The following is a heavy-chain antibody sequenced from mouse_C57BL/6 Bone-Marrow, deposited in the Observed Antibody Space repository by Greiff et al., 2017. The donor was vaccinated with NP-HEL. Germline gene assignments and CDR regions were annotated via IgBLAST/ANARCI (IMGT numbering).Heavy chain of an antibody. CDR2: ISSGGSYT. CDR1: GFTFSSYG. Sequence: EVMLVESGGDLVKPGGSLKLSCAASGFTFSSYGMSWVRQTPDKRLEWVATISSGGSYTYYPDSVKGRFTISRDNAKNTLYLQLSSLKSEDTAMYYCARRFITTVVEYYFDYWGQGTTLTVSS. J-gene: IGHJ2*01. V-gene: IGHV5-6*02. CDR3: ARRFITTVVEYYFDY. D-gene: IGHD1-1*01.